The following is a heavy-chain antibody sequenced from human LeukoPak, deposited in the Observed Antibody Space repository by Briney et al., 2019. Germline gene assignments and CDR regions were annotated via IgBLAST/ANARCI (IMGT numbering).Heavy chain of an antibody. CDR2: IWHDGSNK. CDR3: AKDRCSGGSCYRDRAHYYFDY. CDR1: GFIFKKYG. V-gene: IGHV3-33*06. J-gene: IGHJ4*02. D-gene: IGHD2-15*01. Sequence: PGRSVRLSCAACGFIFKKYGMNWVRQAPGKGLEWVAAIWHDGSNKYYADFVKGRFTISIDNSKNTLNLEMNSLRAEDTAVYYCAKDRCSGGSCYRDRAHYYFDYWGQGTLVTVSS.